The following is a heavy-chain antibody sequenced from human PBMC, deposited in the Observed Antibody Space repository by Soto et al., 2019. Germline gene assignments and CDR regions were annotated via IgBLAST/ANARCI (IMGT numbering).Heavy chain of an antibody. CDR2: IYYSGST. D-gene: IGHD3-22*01. J-gene: IGHJ4*02. CDR1: GGTISSSSYY. V-gene: IGHV4-39*01. CDR3: ARHVGGPKYDSSGYYFGY. Sequence: NPSETLSLTCTVSGGTISSSSYYWGWIRQPPGKGLEWIGSIYYSGSTYYNPSLKSRVTISVDTSKNQFSLKLSSVTAADTAVYYCARHVGGPKYDSSGYYFGYWGQGTLVTVSS.